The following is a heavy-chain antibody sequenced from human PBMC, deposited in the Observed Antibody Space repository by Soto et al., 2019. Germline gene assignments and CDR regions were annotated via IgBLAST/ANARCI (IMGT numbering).Heavy chain of an antibody. CDR2: INHSGST. D-gene: IGHD6-13*01. Sequence: PSETLSLTWGVYGGSCSGYYWSWIRKPPGKGLEWIGEINHSGSTNYNPSLKSRVTISVDTSKNQFSLKLSSVTAADTAVYYCARDRIAAAGNIAYYYYGMDVWGQGTTVTVSS. J-gene: IGHJ6*02. CDR1: GGSCSGYY. CDR3: ARDRIAAAGNIAYYYYGMDV. V-gene: IGHV4-34*01.